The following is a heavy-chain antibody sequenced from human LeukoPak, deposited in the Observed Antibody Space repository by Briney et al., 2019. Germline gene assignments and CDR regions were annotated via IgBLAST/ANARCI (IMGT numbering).Heavy chain of an antibody. V-gene: IGHV3-72*01. CDR1: GFTFSDHY. CDR3: ARIAATGGGYFDY. J-gene: IGHJ4*02. D-gene: IGHD6-13*01. Sequence: GGSLRLSCAASGFTFSDHYVDWVRQAPGEGLEWVGRTRNKAHSFTTEYAASVKGRFTISRDDSKNSLYLQMNSLKTEDTAVYYCARIAATGGGYFDYWGQGTLVTVSS. CDR2: TRNKAHSFTT.